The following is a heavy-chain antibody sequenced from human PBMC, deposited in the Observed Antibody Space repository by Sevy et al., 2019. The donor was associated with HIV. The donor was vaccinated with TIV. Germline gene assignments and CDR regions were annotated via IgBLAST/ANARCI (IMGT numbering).Heavy chain of an antibody. V-gene: IGHV3-23*01. D-gene: IGHD3-22*01. CDR2: IYGSGGAT. J-gene: IGHJ3*02. Sequence: GGSLRLSCKPSGFTFTSYAMSWVRQAPGKGLEWVSTIYGSGGATYYADSEKGRFTISRDNSKNTLYLQMNSLRIEDTAVYYCAGGRYDSSGSFDAFDIWGQGTMVTVSS. CDR3: AGGRYDSSGSFDAFDI. CDR1: GFTFTSYA.